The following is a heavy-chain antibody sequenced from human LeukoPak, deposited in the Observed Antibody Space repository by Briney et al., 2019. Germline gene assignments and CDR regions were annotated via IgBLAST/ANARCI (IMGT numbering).Heavy chain of an antibody. CDR1: GFTFSSYE. CDR2: ISSSGSTI. Sequence: QPGGSLRLSCAASGFTFSSYEMNWVLLAPGKGLEWVSYISSSGSTIYYADSVKGRFTISRDNAKNSLYLQMNSLRAEDTAVYYCARDGSGYGHDAFDIWGQGTMVTVSS. CDR3: ARDGSGYGHDAFDI. D-gene: IGHD5-12*01. J-gene: IGHJ3*02. V-gene: IGHV3-48*03.